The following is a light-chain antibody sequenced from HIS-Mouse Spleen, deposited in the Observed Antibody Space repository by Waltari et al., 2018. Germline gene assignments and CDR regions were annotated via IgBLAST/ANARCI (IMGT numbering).Light chain of an antibody. J-gene: IGLJ2*01. CDR1: SSDVGGYNY. CDR3: CSYAGSYPVV. Sequence: QSALTPPRSVSGSPGQSVTLSCTGTSSDVGGYNYVSWYQQHPGKAPKLMIYDVSKRPSGVPDRFSGSKSGNTASLTISGLQAEDEADYYCCSYAGSYPVVFGGGTKLTVL. CDR2: DVS. V-gene: IGLV2-11*01.